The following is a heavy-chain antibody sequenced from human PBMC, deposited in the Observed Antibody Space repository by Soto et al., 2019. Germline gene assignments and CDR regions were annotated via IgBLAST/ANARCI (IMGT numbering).Heavy chain of an antibody. CDR2: IGESGTPT. J-gene: IGHJ6*02. Sequence: EVQLLESGGGLVQPGGSLRLSCAASGFTFSSYAMKWVRQAPGTGLEWVSLIGESGTPTNYADSVKGRFTISRDNSGNTLFLEMYSLRAEDTAVYYCARYIPGVRYYGMDVWGQGTTVTVSS. CDR1: GFTFSSYA. V-gene: IGHV3-23*01. CDR3: ARYIPGVRYYGMDV. D-gene: IGHD2-2*01.